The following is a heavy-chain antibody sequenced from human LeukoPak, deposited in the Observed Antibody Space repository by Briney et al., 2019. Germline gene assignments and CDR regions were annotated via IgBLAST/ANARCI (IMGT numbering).Heavy chain of an antibody. CDR2: IKSKTDGGTT. V-gene: IGHV3-15*01. J-gene: IGHJ4*02. CDR1: GFTFSNAW. Sequence: GGSLILSCAASGFTFSNAWMSWVRQAPGKGLEWVGRIKSKTDGGTTDYAAPVKGRFTISRDDSKNTLYLQMNSLKTEDTAVYYCTTVTGIAAAGSVYWGQGTLVTVSS. D-gene: IGHD6-13*01. CDR3: TTVTGIAAAGSVY.